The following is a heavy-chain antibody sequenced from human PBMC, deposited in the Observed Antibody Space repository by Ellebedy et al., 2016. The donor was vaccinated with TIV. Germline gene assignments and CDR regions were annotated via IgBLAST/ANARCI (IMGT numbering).Heavy chain of an antibody. Sequence: SGPTLVKPTQTLTLTCTFSGFSLSTGGLGVGWIRHPPGEALEWLAPIYCRDDETYSPSLKSRLTITKDTSKNQVVLTMTNMGPVDTATYYRSVRGILTRYFDYWGQGTLVTVSS. V-gene: IGHV2-5*01. J-gene: IGHJ4*02. CDR1: GFSLSTGGLG. CDR2: IYCRDDE. D-gene: IGHD3-10*01. CDR3: SVRGILTRYFDY.